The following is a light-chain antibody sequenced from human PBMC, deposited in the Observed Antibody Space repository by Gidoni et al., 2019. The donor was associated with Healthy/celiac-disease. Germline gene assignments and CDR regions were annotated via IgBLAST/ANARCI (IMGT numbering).Light chain of an antibody. Sequence: EIVLTQSPATLSLSPGERATLSCRDSQSVSSYLAWYQQKPGQAPRLLIYDAANRATGIPARFSGSGSVTDFTLTISSLEPEDFAVYYCQQRSNWPLTWTFXXXTKVESK. CDR3: QQRSNWPLTWT. J-gene: IGKJ1*01. CDR2: DAA. V-gene: IGKV3-11*01. CDR1: QSVSSY.